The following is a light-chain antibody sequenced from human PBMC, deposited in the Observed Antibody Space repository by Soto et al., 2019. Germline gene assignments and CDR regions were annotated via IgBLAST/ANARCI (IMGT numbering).Light chain of an antibody. Sequence: QPASVSGSPGQSITISCTGTSSDVGGYNYVSWYQHHPGKAPKLMIYDVSNRPSGVSNRFSGSKSGNTASLTISGLQPEDEADYYCSSYTTSNTRQIVLGTGT. CDR3: SSYTTSNTRQIV. CDR2: DVS. CDR1: SSDVGGYNY. V-gene: IGLV2-14*03. J-gene: IGLJ1*01.